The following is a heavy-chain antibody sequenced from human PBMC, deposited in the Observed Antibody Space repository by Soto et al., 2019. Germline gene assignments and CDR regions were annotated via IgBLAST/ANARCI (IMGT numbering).Heavy chain of an antibody. CDR1: GSSISSSSYY. CDR2: IYYSGST. D-gene: IGHD3-3*01. V-gene: IGHV4-39*01. Sequence: SETLSLTCTFSGSSISSSSYYWGWIRQPPGKGLEWIGSIYYSGSTYYNPSLKSRVTISVDTSKNQFSLKLSSVTAADTAVYYCASRGVVLDYWGQGTLVTVSS. J-gene: IGHJ4*02. CDR3: ASRGVVLDY.